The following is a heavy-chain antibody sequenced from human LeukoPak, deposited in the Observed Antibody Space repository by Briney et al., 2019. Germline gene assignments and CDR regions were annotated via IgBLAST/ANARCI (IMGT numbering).Heavy chain of an antibody. CDR3: AHRPSSGSYYAFDY. CDR2: IDWDDDK. CDR1: GFSLRTSTMC. Sequence: SGPTLANPTQPLSLTFTFSGFSLRTSTMCVSWIRQPPEKALECVARIDWDDDKYYRTSLKTRLTISKDTCKSQVVLTMTNMDPVDSATYYCAHRPSSGSYYAFDYWGQGTLVTISS. J-gene: IGHJ4*02. D-gene: IGHD3-10*01. V-gene: IGHV2-70*12.